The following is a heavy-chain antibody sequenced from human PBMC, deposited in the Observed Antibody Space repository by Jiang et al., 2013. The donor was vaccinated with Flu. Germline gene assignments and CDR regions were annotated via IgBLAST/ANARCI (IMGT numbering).Heavy chain of an antibody. D-gene: IGHD2-15*01. CDR3: ARGTSGLPRSTLDF. CDR2: INPKSGGT. CDR1: GYTFTDYY. J-gene: IGHJ4*02. V-gene: IGHV1-2*04. Sequence: QLVESGAEVKTPGASVKVSCKASGYTFTDYYIHWVRQAPGQGLECMGWINPKSGGTHYAQKFQGWVTMTRDTSISTVYMEMSSLKSDDTALYYCARGTSGLPRSTLDFWGLGTLVTVSS.